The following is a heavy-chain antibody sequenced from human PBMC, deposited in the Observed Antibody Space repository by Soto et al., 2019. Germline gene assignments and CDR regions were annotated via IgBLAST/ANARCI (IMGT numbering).Heavy chain of an antibody. Sequence: QITLKESGPTLVKPTQTLTLTCTFSGFSLSTSGVGVGWIRQPPGKALEWLAIIYWDDDKRYSPSLKSRHTNTKDTSKHQVVLTMTNMDPVDTATYYCAHRLGGSGRECFYYYVMDVWGQGTTVTVSS. CDR3: AHRLGGSGRECFYYYVMDV. CDR1: GFSLSTSGVG. CDR2: IYWDDDK. V-gene: IGHV2-5*02. J-gene: IGHJ6*02. D-gene: IGHD3-10*01.